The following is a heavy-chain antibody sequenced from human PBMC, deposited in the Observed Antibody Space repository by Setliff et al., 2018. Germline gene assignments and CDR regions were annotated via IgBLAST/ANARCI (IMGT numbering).Heavy chain of an antibody. D-gene: IGHD5-12*01. J-gene: IGHJ3*02. V-gene: IGHV4-38-2*01. Sequence: ETLSLTCAVSGYSISSGYYWGWIRQPPGKGLEWIGSIYHSGSTYYNPSLKSRVTISVDTSKNQFSLKLSSVTAADTAVYYCASCGYDWGDTYAFDIWGQGTMVTVSS. CDR2: IYHSGST. CDR1: GYSISSGYY. CDR3: ASCGYDWGDTYAFDI.